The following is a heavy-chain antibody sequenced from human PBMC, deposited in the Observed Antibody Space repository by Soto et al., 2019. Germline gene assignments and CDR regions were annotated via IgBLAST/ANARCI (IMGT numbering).Heavy chain of an antibody. CDR2: INPNSGGT. J-gene: IGHJ5*02. V-gene: IGHV1-2*04. Sequence: GASVKVSCKASGYTFTGYYMHWVRQAPGQGLEWMGWINPNSGGTNYAQKFQGWVTMTRDTSISTAYMELSRLRSDDTAVYYCATDCSGGSCYAGFDPWGQGTLVTVSS. D-gene: IGHD2-15*01. CDR1: GYTFTGYY. CDR3: ATDCSGGSCYAGFDP.